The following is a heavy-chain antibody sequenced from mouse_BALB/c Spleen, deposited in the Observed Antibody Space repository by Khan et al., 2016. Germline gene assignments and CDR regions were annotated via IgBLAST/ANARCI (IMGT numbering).Heavy chain of an antibody. CDR2: ISYSGST. Sequence: EVQLQEPGPGLVKPSQSLSLTCTVTGYSITSDYAWNWIRQFPGNKLEWMGHISYSGSTSYNPSLKSRISITRDTSKNQFFLLLNSVTTEDTATYYCAGELGWFAYWGQGTLVTSTA. J-gene: IGHJ3*01. CDR1: GYSITSDYA. V-gene: IGHV3-2*02. D-gene: IGHD4-1*01. CDR3: AGELGWFAY.